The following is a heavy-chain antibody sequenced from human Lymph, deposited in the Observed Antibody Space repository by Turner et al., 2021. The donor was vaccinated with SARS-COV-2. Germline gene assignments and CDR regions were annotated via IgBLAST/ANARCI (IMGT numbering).Heavy chain of an antibody. Sequence: QVQLVDSGGGVVQPGRSLRLSCAASGFTFSPYAIYWVRQAPGKGLEWVAVISYDGSNKYYADSVKGRFTISRDNSKNTLYLQMNSLRAEDTAVYYCARYASGGYFYYGMDVWGQGTTVTVSS. CDR1: GFTFSPYA. V-gene: IGHV3-30*04. CDR2: ISYDGSNK. J-gene: IGHJ6*02. CDR3: ARYASGGYFYYGMDV. D-gene: IGHD3-10*01.